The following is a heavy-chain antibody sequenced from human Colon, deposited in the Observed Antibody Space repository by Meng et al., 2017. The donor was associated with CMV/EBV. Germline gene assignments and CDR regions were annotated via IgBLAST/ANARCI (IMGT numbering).Heavy chain of an antibody. V-gene: IGHV3-30*02. D-gene: IGHD5-12*01. CDR2: IRYDGSST. CDR3: AKFKSGYYYFDY. J-gene: IGHJ4*02. CDR1: GFTFSSYG. Sequence: GESLKISCAASGFTFSSYGMHWVRQAPGKGLEWVAFIRYDGSSTYYADSVKGRFTISRDNSKNTLFLQMNGLRAEDTAVYYCAKFKSGYYYFDYWGQGTLVTVSS.